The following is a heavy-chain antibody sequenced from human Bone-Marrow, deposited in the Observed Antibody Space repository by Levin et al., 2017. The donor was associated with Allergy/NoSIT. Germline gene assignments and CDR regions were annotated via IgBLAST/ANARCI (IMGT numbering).Heavy chain of an antibody. V-gene: IGHV5-51*01. Sequence: PGGSLRLSCKGSGSSFTSYWIGWVRQMPGKGLEWMGIIYPGDSDITYSPSFQGQVTISADKSISTAYLQWSSLKASDTAMYYCARRCSSSSCLIDYWGQGTLVTVSS. D-gene: IGHD2-2*01. CDR1: GSSFTSYW. CDR2: IYPGDSDI. CDR3: ARRCSSSSCLIDY. J-gene: IGHJ4*02.